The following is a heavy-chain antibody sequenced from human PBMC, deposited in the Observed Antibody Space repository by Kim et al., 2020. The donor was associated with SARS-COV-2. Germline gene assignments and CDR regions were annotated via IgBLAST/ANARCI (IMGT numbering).Heavy chain of an antibody. D-gene: IGHD3-10*01. J-gene: IGHJ6*01. CDR1: GGSISSYY. CDR3: ARDASHYYGSGTDGMDV. V-gene: IGHV4-59*01. CDR2: IYYSGST. Sequence: SETLSLTCTVSGGSISSYYWSWIRQPPGKGLEWIGYIYYSGSTNYNPSLKSRVTISVDTSKNQFSLKLSSVTAADTAVYYCARDASHYYGSGTDGMDVWG.